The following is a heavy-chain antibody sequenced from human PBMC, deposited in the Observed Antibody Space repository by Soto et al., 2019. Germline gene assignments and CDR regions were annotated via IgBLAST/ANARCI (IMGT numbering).Heavy chain of an antibody. CDR3: ASRLGVVVPAAYYYYYGMDV. CDR1: GGTFSGYA. D-gene: IGHD2-2*01. CDR2: IIPIFGTA. Sequence: GASVKVSCKASGGTFSGYAIGWVRQAPGQGLEWMGGIIPIFGTANYAQKFQGRVTITADESTSTAYMELSSLRSEDTAVYYCASRLGVVVPAAYYYYYGMDVWGQGTTVTVS. V-gene: IGHV1-69*13. J-gene: IGHJ6*02.